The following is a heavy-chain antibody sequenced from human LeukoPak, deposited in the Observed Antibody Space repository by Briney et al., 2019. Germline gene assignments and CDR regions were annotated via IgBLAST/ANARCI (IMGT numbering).Heavy chain of an antibody. Sequence: GRSLRLSCSTSGFTFGDYAMSWVRQAPGKGLEWVGFIRSKAYSGTAEYAASVKGRFTISRDDSKNTLYLQMNSLRAEDTAVYYCARAPAPDYWGQGTLVTVSS. CDR1: GFTFGDYA. CDR3: ARAPAPDY. CDR2: IRSKAYSGTA. J-gene: IGHJ4*02. V-gene: IGHV3-49*04.